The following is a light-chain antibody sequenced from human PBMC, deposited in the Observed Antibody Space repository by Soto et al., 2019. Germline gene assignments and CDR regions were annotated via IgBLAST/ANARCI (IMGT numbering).Light chain of an antibody. V-gene: IGKV1-5*03. Sequence: DIHMTQSPSSLSAPVGDTVTITCRASQNIDMYLNWYHQKPGNAPKLLIYKASNLEGGAPSRFSGSGSGTEFNLTITSLKSDDFETYYRKQFYNYCTFGQGTKV. CDR2: KAS. CDR3: KQFYNYCT. CDR1: QNIDMY. J-gene: IGKJ1*01.